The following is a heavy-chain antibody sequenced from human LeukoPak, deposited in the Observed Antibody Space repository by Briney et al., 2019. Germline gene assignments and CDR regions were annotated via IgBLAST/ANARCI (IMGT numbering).Heavy chain of an antibody. J-gene: IGHJ4*02. V-gene: IGHV1-46*01. Sequence: ASVKVSCKASGYSFIIYYIHWVRQAPGQGLEWMGIINPSGGTTTYAQKFQGRVTMTRDTSTNTVSMELSSLRSEDTAVYYCARERVITMVRGPFDYWGQGTLVTVSS. CDR1: GYSFIIYY. CDR2: INPSGGTT. CDR3: ARERVITMVRGPFDY. D-gene: IGHD3-10*01.